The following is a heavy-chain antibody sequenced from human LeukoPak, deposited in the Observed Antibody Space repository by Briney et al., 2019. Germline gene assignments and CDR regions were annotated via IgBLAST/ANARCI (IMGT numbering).Heavy chain of an antibody. CDR3: AKDAVYGDGYWEFDY. Sequence: PGGSLRLSCAASGFSISTYALSGVRQAPGKGLEWVSGIVGSGDTDYADAVQGRFTNSKDNSKNIVYLQMNSLRAEDTAVYYCAKDAVYGDGYWEFDYWGQGNLVTVSS. J-gene: IGHJ4*02. V-gene: IGHV3-23*01. CDR2: IVGSGDT. CDR1: GFSISTYA. D-gene: IGHD5-24*01.